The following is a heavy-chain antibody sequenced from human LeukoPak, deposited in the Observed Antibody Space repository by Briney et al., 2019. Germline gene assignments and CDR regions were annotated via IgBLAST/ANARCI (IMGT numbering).Heavy chain of an antibody. D-gene: IGHD3-10*01. Sequence: SETLSLTCTVSGYSMSSGYYWGWIRQPPGKGLEWIASVHYSGSTYYNPSLKSRVTISIDTSKNQFSLKLTSVTAADTAVYFCARQLYVSGSYYAPMDVWGKGTTVMISS. CDR3: ARQLYVSGSYYAPMDV. CDR1: GYSMSSGYY. CDR2: VHYSGST. V-gene: IGHV4-38-2*02. J-gene: IGHJ6*03.